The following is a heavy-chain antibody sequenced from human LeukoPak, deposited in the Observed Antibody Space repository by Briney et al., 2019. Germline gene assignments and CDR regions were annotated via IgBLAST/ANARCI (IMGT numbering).Heavy chain of an antibody. CDR3: ARCGYSYGSDEADAFDI. Sequence: GASVKVSCKASGYTFTCYYMHWVRQAPGQGLEWMGWINPNSGGTNYAQKFQGRVTMTRDTSISTAYMELSRLRSDDTAVYYCARCGYSYGSDEADAFDIWGQGTMVTVSS. CDR1: GYTFTCYY. J-gene: IGHJ3*02. CDR2: INPNSGGT. V-gene: IGHV1-2*02. D-gene: IGHD5-18*01.